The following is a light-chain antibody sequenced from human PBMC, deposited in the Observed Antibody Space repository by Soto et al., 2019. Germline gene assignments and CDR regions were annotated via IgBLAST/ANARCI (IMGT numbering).Light chain of an antibody. J-gene: IGKJ1*01. V-gene: IGKV3-15*01. CDR1: QSLSSS. CDR3: QQYDTWPRT. Sequence: EIEMTQSPATLSVSPGERATLSCRASQSLSSSKLAWYQQRPGQAPRLLVYGASTRATGIPARFSGSGSGTEFTLTITSLQSQDFAVYYCQQYDTWPRTFGQGTKVDIK. CDR2: GAS.